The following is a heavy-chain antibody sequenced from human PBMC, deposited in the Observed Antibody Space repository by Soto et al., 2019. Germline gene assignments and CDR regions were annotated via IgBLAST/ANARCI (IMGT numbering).Heavy chain of an antibody. CDR3: ARGRKWLRFSPLDY. Sequence: SETLSLTCAVYGGSFSGYYWSWIRQPPGKGLEWIGEINHSGSTNYNPSLKSRVTISVDTSKNQFSLKLSSVTAADTAVYYCARGRKWLRFSPLDYWGQGTLVTVS. CDR2: INHSGST. D-gene: IGHD5-12*01. J-gene: IGHJ4*02. CDR1: GGSFSGYY. V-gene: IGHV4-34*01.